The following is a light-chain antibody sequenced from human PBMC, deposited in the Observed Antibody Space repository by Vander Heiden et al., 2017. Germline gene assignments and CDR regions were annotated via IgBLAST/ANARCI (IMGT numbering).Light chain of an antibody. CDR1: QDISNY. Sequence: DIQMTQSPSSLSASVGDRVTITCQASQDISNYLNWYQQKPGKAPKLLIYDASNLETGVPSRFSGSGSGTDFTFTISSLQPEGIATYYCQQYDNLFGQGTKLEIK. CDR3: QQYDNL. J-gene: IGKJ2*01. V-gene: IGKV1-33*01. CDR2: DAS.